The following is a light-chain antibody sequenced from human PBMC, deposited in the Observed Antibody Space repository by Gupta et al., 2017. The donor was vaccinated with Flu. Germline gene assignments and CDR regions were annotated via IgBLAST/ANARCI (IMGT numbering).Light chain of an antibody. Sequence: QPALTQPASVSGSPGQSSNLPCTGTSSDIGSHDYVSWYQQSPGRAPKLMIYDVSNRPSGISDRFSGSKSGNTASLTISGLQAEDEADYYCSSYSATGALALFGGGTKVTVL. CDR2: DVS. CDR1: SSDIGSHDY. J-gene: IGLJ3*02. CDR3: SSYSATGALAL. V-gene: IGLV2-14*01.